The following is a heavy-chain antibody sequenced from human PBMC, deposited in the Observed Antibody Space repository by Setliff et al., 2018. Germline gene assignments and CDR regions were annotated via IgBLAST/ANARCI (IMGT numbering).Heavy chain of an antibody. CDR3: ARGHTIGALLRHFDC. CDR2: ISGSGGST. J-gene: IGHJ4*02. V-gene: IGHV3-23*01. CDR1: GFTFSSYA. D-gene: IGHD1-1*01. Sequence: GGSLRLSCAASGFTFSSYAMSWVRQAPGKGLEWVSAISGSGGSTYYADSVRGRFTISRDNSKNTLYLQMSSLRAEDTAMYYCARGHTIGALLRHFDCWGQGTLVTVSS.